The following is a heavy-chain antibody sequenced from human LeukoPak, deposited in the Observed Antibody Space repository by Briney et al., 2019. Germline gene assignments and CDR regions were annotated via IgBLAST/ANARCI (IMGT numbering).Heavy chain of an antibody. CDR1: GDCSTSYW. J-gene: IGHJ3*02. Sequence: GGALQISSKASGDCSTSYWIGWVGHTPGRGLEWVGIFFPGDSDTRYTPSFQGQATISAHKSTNTPSMLEISLLASESAMYYCARRASPNFQVPGPGDPFDIWGQGTMVTVSS. CDR3: ARRASPNFQVPGPGDPFDI. V-gene: IGHV5-51*01. D-gene: IGHD2-2*01. CDR2: FFPGDSDT.